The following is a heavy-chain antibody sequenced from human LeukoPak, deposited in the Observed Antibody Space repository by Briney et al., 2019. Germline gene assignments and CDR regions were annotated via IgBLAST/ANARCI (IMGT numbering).Heavy chain of an antibody. Sequence: SGPTLVNPTQTLTLTCTFSGFSRSTSGTRVNWIRQPPGKALEWLARIDWDDDKFYSTSLKPRLNISKDTSKNQVVLTMTNMDPADTATYYCTRISADSGSSPFDYWGQGTLVTVSS. V-gene: IGHV2-70*04. J-gene: IGHJ4*02. CDR3: TRISADSGSSPFDY. CDR2: IDWDDDK. CDR1: GFSRSTSGTR. D-gene: IGHD6-6*01.